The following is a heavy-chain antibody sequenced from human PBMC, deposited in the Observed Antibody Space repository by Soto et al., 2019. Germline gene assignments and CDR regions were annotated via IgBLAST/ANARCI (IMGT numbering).Heavy chain of an antibody. CDR3: ARDPGYYGSGSYSQGAFDI. Sequence: SVKVSCKASGGTFSSYAISWVRQAPGQGLEWMGGIIPIFGTANYAQKFQGRVTITADESTSTAYMELSSLRSEDTAVYYCARDPGYYGSGSYSQGAFDIWGQGTMVT. CDR1: GGTFSSYA. V-gene: IGHV1-69*13. J-gene: IGHJ3*02. D-gene: IGHD3-10*01. CDR2: IIPIFGTA.